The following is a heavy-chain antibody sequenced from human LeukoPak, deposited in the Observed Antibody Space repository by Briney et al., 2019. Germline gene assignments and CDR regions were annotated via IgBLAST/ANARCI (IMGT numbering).Heavy chain of an antibody. D-gene: IGHD5-18*01. CDR1: GGSFSGYY. V-gene: IGHV4-34*01. J-gene: IGHJ5*02. CDR3: ARRCGYSYGYRREIDP. Sequence: SETLSLTCAVYGGSFSGYYWSWIRQPPGKGLEWIGEINHSGSTNYNPSLKSRVTISVDTSKNQFSLKLSSVTAADTAVYYCARRCGYSYGYRREIDPWGQGTLVTVSS. CDR2: INHSGST.